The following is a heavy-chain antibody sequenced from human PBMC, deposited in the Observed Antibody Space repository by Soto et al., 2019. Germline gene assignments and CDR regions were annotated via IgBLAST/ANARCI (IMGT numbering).Heavy chain of an antibody. CDR3: ARDAQNGYSSSWRYQGWFDP. Sequence: GGSLRLSCAASGFTFSSYSMNWVRQAPGEGLEWVSSISSSSSYIYYADSVKGRFTISRDNAKNSLYLQMNSLRAEDTAVYYCARDAQNGYSSSWRYQGWFDPWGQGTLVTVSS. V-gene: IGHV3-21*01. CDR2: ISSSSSYI. D-gene: IGHD6-13*01. CDR1: GFTFSSYS. J-gene: IGHJ5*02.